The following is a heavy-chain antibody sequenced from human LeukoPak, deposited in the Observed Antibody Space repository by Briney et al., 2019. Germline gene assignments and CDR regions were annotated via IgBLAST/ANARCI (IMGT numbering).Heavy chain of an antibody. V-gene: IGHV1-46*01. CDR2: INPSGGST. D-gene: IGHD2-15*01. CDR3: ARGLGYCSGGSCYGFSYWDAGVDY. CDR1: GYTFTSYH. Sequence: GASVKVSCKASGYTFTSYHLHWVRQAPGQGLEWMGIINPSGGSTSYAQKFQGRVTMTRDMSTSTVYMELSSLRSEDTAVYYCARGLGYCSGGSCYGFSYWDAGVDYWGQGTLVTVSS. J-gene: IGHJ4*02.